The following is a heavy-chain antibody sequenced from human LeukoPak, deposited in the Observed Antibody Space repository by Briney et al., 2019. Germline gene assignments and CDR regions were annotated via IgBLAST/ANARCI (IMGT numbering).Heavy chain of an antibody. CDR3: VSPRGFSYGYFDY. Sequence: SETLSLTCTVSGGSISSSSAYWGWIRQPPGKGLEWIGSIYYSKNTYYNPSLKSRVTISADTSKNQFSLTLGSVSATDTAVYYCVSPRGFSYGYFDYWGQGILVTVSS. V-gene: IGHV4-39*01. CDR2: IYYSKNT. J-gene: IGHJ4*02. D-gene: IGHD5-18*01. CDR1: GGSISSSSAY.